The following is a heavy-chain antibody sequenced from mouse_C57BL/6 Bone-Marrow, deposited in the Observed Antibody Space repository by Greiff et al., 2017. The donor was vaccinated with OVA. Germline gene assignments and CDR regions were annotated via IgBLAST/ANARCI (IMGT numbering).Heavy chain of an antibody. CDR1: GFTFSDYY. CDR3: ARDGSSGYAY. CDR2: INYDGSST. Sequence: EVQLVESEGGLVQPGRSMKLSCTASGFTFSDYYMAWVRQVPEKGLEWVANINYDGSSTYYLDSLKSRFIISRDNAKNILYLQMSSLKSEDTATYYCARDGSSGYAYWGQGTLVTVSA. J-gene: IGHJ3*01. D-gene: IGHD3-2*02. V-gene: IGHV5-16*01.